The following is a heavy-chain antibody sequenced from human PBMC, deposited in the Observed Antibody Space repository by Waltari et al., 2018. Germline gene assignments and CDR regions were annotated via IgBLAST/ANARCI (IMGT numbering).Heavy chain of an antibody. CDR3: ARGYYYDSSGYYYQFDY. J-gene: IGHJ4*02. CDR2: IYYSGST. V-gene: IGHV4-39*01. CDR1: GCSISSSSSY. Sequence: QLQLQESGPGLLKPSETLSLTCTVSGCSISSSSSYWGWFRQPPGKGLEWIGSIYYSGSTHYNPSLKSRVTRSVDTAKNQCSLKRSSVTAADTAVYYCARGYYYDSSGYYYQFDYWGQGTLGTVSS. D-gene: IGHD3-22*01.